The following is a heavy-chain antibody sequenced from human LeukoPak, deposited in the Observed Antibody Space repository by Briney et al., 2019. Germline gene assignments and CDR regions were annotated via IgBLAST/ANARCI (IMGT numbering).Heavy chain of an antibody. J-gene: IGHJ4*02. V-gene: IGHV4-39*01. CDR2: IYYNGKT. D-gene: IGHD6-19*01. Sequence: PSETLSLTCTVSGGSVTYTNYYWGWIRQPPGKGLQWIGVIYYNGKTYYNPSLKSRVTVAVDTSKNQFSLKLSSVTAADTAVYYCARFVAGQWLINYWGQGALVTVSS. CDR1: GGSVTYTNYY. CDR3: ARFVAGQWLINY.